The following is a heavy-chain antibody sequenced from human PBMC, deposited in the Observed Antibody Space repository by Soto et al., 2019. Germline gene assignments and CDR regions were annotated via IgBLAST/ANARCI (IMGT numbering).Heavy chain of an antibody. CDR2: IYHSGSA. CDR3: ARAHDGDYGYGMDV. D-gene: IGHD4-17*01. Sequence: QLQLQESGSGLVKPSQPLSLTCAVSGGSISSGGYSWNWIRQPPGKGLEWIGYIYHSGSAYYNPSPNSRVTISVDRSKNQFSLTLSSGTAADTAVYYCARAHDGDYGYGMDVWGQGTTVTVSS. CDR1: GGSISSGGYS. V-gene: IGHV4-30-2*01. J-gene: IGHJ6*02.